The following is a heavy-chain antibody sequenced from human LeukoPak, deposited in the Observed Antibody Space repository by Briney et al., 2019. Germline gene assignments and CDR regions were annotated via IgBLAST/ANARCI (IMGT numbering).Heavy chain of an antibody. CDR3: ANDMGATPDDAFDI. Sequence: TGGSLRLSCAASGFTVSSNYMSWVRQAPGKGLEWVSVIYSGGSTYYADSVKGRFTISRDNSKNTLYLQMNSLRAEDTAVYCCANDMGATPDDAFDIWGQGTMVTVSS. CDR2: IYSGGST. CDR1: GFTVSSNY. J-gene: IGHJ3*02. D-gene: IGHD1-26*01. V-gene: IGHV3-53*01.